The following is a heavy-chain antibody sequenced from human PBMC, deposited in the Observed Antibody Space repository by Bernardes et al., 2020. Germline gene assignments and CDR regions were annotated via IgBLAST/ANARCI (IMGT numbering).Heavy chain of an antibody. CDR2: IWHDGSNR. Sequence: SLRLSCAASGFTFRTYAMHWVRQAPGTGLEWVAVIWHDGSNRYYADVVKGRFTISRDNSNNMMYLQMDSLRGEDTAVYYCARAYGDWRYFDLWGRGTLIAVSS. V-gene: IGHV3-33*08. D-gene: IGHD4-17*01. J-gene: IGHJ2*01. CDR1: GFTFRTYA. CDR3: ARAYGDWRYFDL.